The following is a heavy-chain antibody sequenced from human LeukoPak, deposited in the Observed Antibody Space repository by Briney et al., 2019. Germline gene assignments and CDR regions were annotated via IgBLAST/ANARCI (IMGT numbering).Heavy chain of an antibody. Sequence: ASVKVSCKASGYTFTSYHMHWVRQAPGQGLEWMGIINPSGGSTNYAQKFQGRVTMTRDMSTTTVYMELSSLRSDDTAVYYCAREFEDGNNSEYYSDYWGQGTLVTVSS. CDR1: GYTFTSYH. D-gene: IGHD5-24*01. V-gene: IGHV1-46*01. CDR2: INPSGGST. CDR3: AREFEDGNNSEYYSDY. J-gene: IGHJ4*02.